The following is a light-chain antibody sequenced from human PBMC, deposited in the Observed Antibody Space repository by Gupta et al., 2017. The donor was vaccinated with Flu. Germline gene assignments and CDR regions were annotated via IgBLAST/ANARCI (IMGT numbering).Light chain of an antibody. CDR2: GKN. V-gene: IGLV3-19*01. CDR1: SIRYYY. Sequence: SSELPQDPAVSVALGQPIGITCQGHSIRYYYASWYQQKPGQAPLLVIYGKNNRHSGIPDRFSASMSGSTAALTITGARAQDAADYYCNSRDSCGNPWVFGGGTKLTVL. CDR3: NSRDSCGNPWV. J-gene: IGLJ3*02.